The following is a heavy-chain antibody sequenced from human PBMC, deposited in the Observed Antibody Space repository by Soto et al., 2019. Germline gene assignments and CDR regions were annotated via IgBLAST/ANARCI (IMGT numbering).Heavy chain of an antibody. CDR2: TSYDGTNK. Sequence: GGSLRLSCAGSGFTFSNYALSWVRQAPGKGLEWVAATSYDGTNKYYADSVKGRFIISRDNSQNTLDLQMNTLRPEDTAVYYCAGVYYGGDSVNNFWGQGSPVTVSS. CDR3: AGVYYGGDSVNNF. CDR1: GFTFSNYA. V-gene: IGHV3-30-3*01. D-gene: IGHD4-17*01. J-gene: IGHJ4*02.